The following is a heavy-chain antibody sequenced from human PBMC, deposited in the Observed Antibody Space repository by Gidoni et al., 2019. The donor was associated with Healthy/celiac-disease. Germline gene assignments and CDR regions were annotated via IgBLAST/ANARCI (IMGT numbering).Heavy chain of an antibody. V-gene: IGHV1-69*01. CDR3: ARGLRGYSYGYEPPFDY. D-gene: IGHD5-18*01. Sequence: QVQLVQSGAEVKKPGSSVKVSCKASGGTFSSYAISWVRQAPGQGLEWMGGIIPIFGTANYAQKFQGRVTITADESTSTAYMELSSLRSEDTAVYYCARGLRGYSYGYEPPFDYWGQGTLVTVSS. J-gene: IGHJ4*02. CDR2: IIPIFGTA. CDR1: GGTFSSYA.